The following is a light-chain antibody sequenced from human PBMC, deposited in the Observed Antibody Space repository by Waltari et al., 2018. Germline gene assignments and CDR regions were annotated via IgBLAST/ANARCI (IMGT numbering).Light chain of an antibody. V-gene: IGLV3-10*01. J-gene: IGLJ1*01. CDR2: EDT. Sequence: SYELTQPPSVSVSPGQTARITCSGPELSRKYACWFQQKSGQAPRLVIFEDTKRPSGIPERFSGSSSGTVATLTITGAQVDDEADYYCYSSDTTGLRVFGGGTTVVVL. CDR1: ELSRKY. CDR3: YSSDTTGLRV.